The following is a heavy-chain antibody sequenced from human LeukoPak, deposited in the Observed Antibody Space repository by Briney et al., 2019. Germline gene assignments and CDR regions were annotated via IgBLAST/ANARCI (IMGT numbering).Heavy chain of an antibody. V-gene: IGHV3-23*01. CDR2: ISGSGGST. D-gene: IGHD2-2*01. CDR3: AKALSEIYCSSTSCYSLHY. Sequence: GWSLRLSCAASGFTFSSYAMSWVRQAPGKGLEWVSSISGSGGSTYYADSVKGRFTISRDNSENTLYLQMNSLRAEDTAVYYCAKALSEIYCSSTSCYSLHYWGPGTLVPVSS. J-gene: IGHJ4*02. CDR1: GFTFSSYA.